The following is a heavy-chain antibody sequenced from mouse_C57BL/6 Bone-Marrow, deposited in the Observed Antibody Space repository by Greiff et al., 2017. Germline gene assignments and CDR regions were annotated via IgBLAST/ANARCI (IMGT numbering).Heavy chain of an antibody. J-gene: IGHJ2*01. CDR1: GYPFTSYS. CDR3: ARCYDGPYCFDY. CDR2: LDPSDSYT. D-gene: IGHD2-3*01. V-gene: IGHV1-69*01. Sequence: QVQLQQPGAELVMPGASVKLSCTASGYPFTSYSMSWVQQTPGQGLEWIGELDPSDSYTNYNKKFKGQSTLTVDKYSSTVYLQLIRLTSEDYAVYCCARCYDGPYCFDYWVQGTTLTVSS.